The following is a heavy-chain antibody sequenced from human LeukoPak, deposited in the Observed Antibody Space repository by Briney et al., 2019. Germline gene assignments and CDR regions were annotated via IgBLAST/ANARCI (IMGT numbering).Heavy chain of an antibody. J-gene: IGHJ4*02. V-gene: IGHV1-18*01. D-gene: IGHD3-9*01. CDR1: GYSFTRFG. Sequence: GASVKVSCTASGYSFTRFGISWVRQAPGQGLEWMGWISPDNGNPDYSQRVQGRVTLTTDTARSTAYMELKNLTSDDTAVYYCARDGPIRYFDWSQPNYFDYWGQGTLVTVSS. CDR2: ISPDNGNP. CDR3: ARDGPIRYFDWSQPNYFDY.